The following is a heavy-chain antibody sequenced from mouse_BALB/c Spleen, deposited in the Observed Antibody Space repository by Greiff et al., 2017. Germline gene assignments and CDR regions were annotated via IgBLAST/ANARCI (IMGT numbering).Heavy chain of an antibody. CDR1: GFTFSSYA. V-gene: IGHV5-6-5*01. D-gene: IGHD2-10*02. J-gene: IGHJ3*01. Sequence: EVKLVESGGGLVKPGGSLKLSCAASGFTFSSYAMSWVRQTPEKRLEWVASISSGGSTYYPDSVKGRFTISRDNARNILYLQMSSLRSEDTAMYYCAKLYGNYGFAYWGQGTLVTVSA. CDR2: ISSGGST. CDR3: AKLYGNYGFAY.